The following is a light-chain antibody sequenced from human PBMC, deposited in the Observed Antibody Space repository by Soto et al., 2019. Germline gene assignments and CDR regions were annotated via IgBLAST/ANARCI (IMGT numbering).Light chain of an antibody. CDR2: WAS. Sequence: DIVMTQSPDSLAVSLGERATINCKSSQSVLYSSNNKNYLAWYQQKPGQPPKLLIYWASTRESGVPDRFSGSGSGTDFTLTISSLQAEDVAVYYCQQHYSTPRTFGQGTKGEIK. J-gene: IGKJ1*01. CDR3: QQHYSTPRT. V-gene: IGKV4-1*01. CDR1: QSVLYSSNNKNY.